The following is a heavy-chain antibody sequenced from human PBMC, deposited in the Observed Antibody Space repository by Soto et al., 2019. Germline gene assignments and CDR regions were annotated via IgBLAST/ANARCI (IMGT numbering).Heavy chain of an antibody. CDR1: GFTLSGSV. CDR2: IRSRPNGYAT. J-gene: IGHJ4*02. Sequence: GGSRRLSCAASGFTLSGSVIYWVRQPSGQGLEWVGRIRSRPNGYATAYAASVRGRFTISRDDSKNTAYLQMNSLKTEDTAVYYCSRPVYSNYDSHYWAQGTLVTLSP. D-gene: IGHD5-12*01. V-gene: IGHV3-73*01. CDR3: SRPVYSNYDSHY.